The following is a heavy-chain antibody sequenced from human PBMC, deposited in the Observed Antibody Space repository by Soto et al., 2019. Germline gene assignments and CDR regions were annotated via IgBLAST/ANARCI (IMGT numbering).Heavy chain of an antibody. J-gene: IGHJ6*02. CDR1: GYRFTSYW. CDR2: INPGDSDT. Sequence: AGESLKISCKGAGYRFTSYWIDWVRQMPGKGLEWMGTINPGDSDTKYNPSFQGQVTISADKSITTAYLQWSSLNASDTAIYYCARHWAYYGLDVWGQGTTVTVSS. CDR3: ARHWAYYGLDV. D-gene: IGHD3-16*01. V-gene: IGHV5-51*01.